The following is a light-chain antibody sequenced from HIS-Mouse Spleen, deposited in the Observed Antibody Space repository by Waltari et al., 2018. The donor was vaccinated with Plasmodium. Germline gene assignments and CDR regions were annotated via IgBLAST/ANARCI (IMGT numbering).Light chain of an antibody. Sequence: DIQMTQSPSSLSASVGDRVTLTCRASQGISNYLAWYQQKPGKVPKLLIYAASTWPSGVPSRFSGSGSGTDFTLTISSLQPEDVATYYCQKYNSAPHTFGQGTKLEIK. CDR1: QGISNY. CDR3: QKYNSAPHT. V-gene: IGKV1-27*01. J-gene: IGKJ2*01. CDR2: AAS.